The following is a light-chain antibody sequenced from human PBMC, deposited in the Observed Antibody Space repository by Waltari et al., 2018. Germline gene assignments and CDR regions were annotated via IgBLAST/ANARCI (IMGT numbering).Light chain of an antibody. CDR2: GAS. J-gene: IGKJ4*01. Sequence: DIVLTPSPGTLSLSPGERATLSCRASQSVSSTYTAWYQQKQGQAPRLLIYGASSRATGIPDRFSGSGSGTDFTLTIRRLEPEDSAVYYWQQYDTSPPTLTFGGGTKVEIK. CDR3: QQYDTSPPTLT. CDR1: QSVSSTY. V-gene: IGKV3-20*01.